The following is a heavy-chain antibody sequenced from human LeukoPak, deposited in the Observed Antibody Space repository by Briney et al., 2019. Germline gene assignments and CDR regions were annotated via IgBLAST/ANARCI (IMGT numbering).Heavy chain of an antibody. V-gene: IGHV1-2*04. CDR1: GYTFTGYY. J-gene: IGHJ4*02. CDR3: ARERFGELPPTYYFDY. CDR2: INPNSGGT. D-gene: IGHD3-10*01. Sequence: GASVKVSCKASGYTFTGYYMHWMRQAPGQGLEWMGWINPNSGGTNYAQKFQGWVTMTRDTSISTAYMELSRLRSDDTAVYYCARERFGELPPTYYFDYWGQGTLVTVSP.